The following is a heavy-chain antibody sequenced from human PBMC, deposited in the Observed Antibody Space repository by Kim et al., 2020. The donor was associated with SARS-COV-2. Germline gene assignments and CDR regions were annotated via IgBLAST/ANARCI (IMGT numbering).Heavy chain of an antibody. CDR3: AHNLLTWYYHYMDV. D-gene: IGHD2-21*01. Sequence: SGPTLVNPTHTLTLTCTFSGFSLSTSGVGVGWIRQPPGKALEWLSLIYWDDGKRYSPSLKSRLTITKDTSKNQVVLTMTNMDPVDTATYYCAHNLLTWYYHYMDVWGERTTVTVSS. V-gene: IGHV2-5*02. J-gene: IGHJ6*03. CDR2: IYWDDGK. CDR1: GFSLSTSGVG.